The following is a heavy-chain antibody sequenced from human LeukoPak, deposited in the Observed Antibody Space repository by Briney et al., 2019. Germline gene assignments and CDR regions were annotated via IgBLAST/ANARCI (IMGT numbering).Heavy chain of an antibody. CDR3: ARDRYGMDV. V-gene: IGHV3-33*08. CDR1: GITFRGYG. J-gene: IGHJ6*02. Sequence: GGSLRLSCVVSGITFRGYGMPWVRQAPGKGLEWVAVIWYDGSNKYYADSVKGRFTISRDNSKNTLYLQMNSLRAEDTAVYYCARDRYGMDVWGQGTTVTVSS. CDR2: IWYDGSNK.